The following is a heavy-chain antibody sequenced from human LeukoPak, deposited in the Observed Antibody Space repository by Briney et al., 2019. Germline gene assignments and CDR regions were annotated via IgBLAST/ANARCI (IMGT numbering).Heavy chain of an antibody. Sequence: GGSLRLSCAASGFTVSSDYMSWVRQRARKGLEWGSVLYSGGATFYADSVKGRFTISRDTSKNTLYLQMNDLRADDTAVYYCTKLKGWYGEGFFDYWGQGTLVTVSS. CDR3: TKLKGWYGEGFFDY. V-gene: IGHV3-53*01. CDR2: LYSGGAT. J-gene: IGHJ4*02. D-gene: IGHD6-19*01. CDR1: GFTVSSDY.